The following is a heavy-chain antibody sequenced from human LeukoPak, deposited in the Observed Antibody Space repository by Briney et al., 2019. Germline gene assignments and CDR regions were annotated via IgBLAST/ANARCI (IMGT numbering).Heavy chain of an antibody. CDR3: AKVVTVVIATNPDY. Sequence: GGSLRLSCAASGFTFSSYAMSWVRQAPGKGLEWVSAISGSGGSTYYADSVKGRFTISRDNSKNTLYLQMIRLRAADTAVYYCAKVVTVVIATNPDYWGQGTLVTVSS. V-gene: IGHV3-23*01. J-gene: IGHJ4*02. CDR1: GFTFSSYA. CDR2: ISGSGGST. D-gene: IGHD3-22*01.